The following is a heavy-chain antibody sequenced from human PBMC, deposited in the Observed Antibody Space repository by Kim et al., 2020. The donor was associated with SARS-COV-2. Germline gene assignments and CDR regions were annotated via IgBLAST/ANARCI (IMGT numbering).Heavy chain of an antibody. CDR3: ARTHENYDSWYDP. V-gene: IGHV4-30-4*01. D-gene: IGHD3-9*01. CDR2: IYYSGGT. CDR1: GGSMNSDDNY. J-gene: IGHJ5*02. Sequence: SETLSLTCTVSGGSMNSDDNYWSWIRQPPGKGLEWIGYIYYSGGTLYNPSLKSRVTISVDKSNNQFSLTLSSVTAADTAVYYCARTHENYDSWYDPWGPGTLVTVSS.